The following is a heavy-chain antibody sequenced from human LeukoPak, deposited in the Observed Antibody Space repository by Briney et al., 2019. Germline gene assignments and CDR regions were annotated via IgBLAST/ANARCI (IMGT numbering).Heavy chain of an antibody. Sequence: TGGSLRLSCAASGFTFATYAMSWVRQAPGEGLEWVSGISQNGVGTYYADFVKGRFTISRDDSKNTLYLDLTGLRADDAAVYYCARARGSWIIDSWGQGTLVTVSS. J-gene: IGHJ4*02. V-gene: IGHV3-23*01. CDR2: ISQNGVGT. CDR3: ARARGSWIIDS. D-gene: IGHD6-13*01. CDR1: GFTFATYA.